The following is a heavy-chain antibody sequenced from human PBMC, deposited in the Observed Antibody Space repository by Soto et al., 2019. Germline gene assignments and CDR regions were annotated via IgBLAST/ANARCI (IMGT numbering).Heavy chain of an antibody. J-gene: IGHJ4*02. CDR3: ARVITMVRGVIIRGYFDY. CDR1: GGTFSSYA. CDR2: IIPIFGIA. V-gene: IGHV1-69*01. Sequence: QVQLVQSGAEVKKPGSSVKVSCKASGGTFSSYAISWVRQAPGQGLEWMGGIIPIFGIANYAQKFQGRVTITADESTSTAYMELSSLRSEDTAVYYCARVITMVRGVIIRGYFDYWGQGTLVTVSS. D-gene: IGHD3-10*01.